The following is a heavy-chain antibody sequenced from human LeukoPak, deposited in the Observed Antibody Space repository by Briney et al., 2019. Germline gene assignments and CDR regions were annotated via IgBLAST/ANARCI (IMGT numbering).Heavy chain of an antibody. J-gene: IGHJ4*02. D-gene: IGHD3-9*01. Sequence: GGSLRLSCAASGFTFSSYAMSWVRQAPGKGLEWVSAISGSGGSTYYADSVKGRFTISRDNSKNTLYLQMNSLRAEDTAVYYCAKDRDENYDILTGYLPTDDYWGQGPLVTVSS. CDR3: AKDRDENYDILTGYLPTDDY. CDR1: GFTFSSYA. CDR2: ISGSGGST. V-gene: IGHV3-23*01.